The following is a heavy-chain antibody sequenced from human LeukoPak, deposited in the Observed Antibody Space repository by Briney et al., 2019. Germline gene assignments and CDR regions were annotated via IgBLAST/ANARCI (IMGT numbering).Heavy chain of an antibody. J-gene: IGHJ4*02. Sequence: GGSLRLSCVASGFTFTNYAMSWVGQAPGKGLEWVSAITGSDGSSYYADSVKGRFTISRDNSKNTLYLQINSLRAEDTAVYYCAKGSGWYVWGQGTLVTVSS. CDR3: AKGSGWYV. D-gene: IGHD6-19*01. CDR1: GFTFTNYA. CDR2: ITGSDGSS. V-gene: IGHV3-23*01.